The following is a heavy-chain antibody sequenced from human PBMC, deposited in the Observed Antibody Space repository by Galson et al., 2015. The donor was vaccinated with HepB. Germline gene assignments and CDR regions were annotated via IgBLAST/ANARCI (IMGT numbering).Heavy chain of an antibody. Sequence: TLSLTCAVSGGSISSSNWWSWVRQPPGKGLEWIGEIYHSGSTNYNPSLKSRVTISVDKSKNQFSLKLSSVTAADTAVYYCATDIFGVVPAPDAFDIWGQGTMVTVSS. CDR1: GGSISSSNW. D-gene: IGHD3-3*02. CDR3: ATDIFGVVPAPDAFDI. V-gene: IGHV4-4*02. J-gene: IGHJ3*02. CDR2: IYHSGST.